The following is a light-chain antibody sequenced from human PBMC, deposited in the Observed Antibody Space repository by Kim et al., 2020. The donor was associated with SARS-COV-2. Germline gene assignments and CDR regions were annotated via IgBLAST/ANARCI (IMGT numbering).Light chain of an antibody. J-gene: IGLJ1*01. CDR2: DVS. CDR3: SSYTSSSTWV. CDR1: SRDVGGYND. V-gene: IGLV2-14*04. Sequence: GQSITISCTGTSRDVGGYNDVSWYQQHPGKAPSLMIYDVSKRPSGVSNRFSGSKSGNTASLTISGLQAEDEADYYCSSYTSSSTWVFGTGTKVTVL.